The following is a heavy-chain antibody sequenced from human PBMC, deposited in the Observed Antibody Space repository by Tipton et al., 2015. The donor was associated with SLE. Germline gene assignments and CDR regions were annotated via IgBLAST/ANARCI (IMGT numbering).Heavy chain of an antibody. D-gene: IGHD7-27*01. CDR2: IYHSGST. Sequence: TLSLTCTVSGGSMSTYYWSWIRQPPGKGLEWIGYIYHSGSTNYNPSLRSRVTISVDTSKNQFSLNLSSVTAADTAVYYCARQGAWGSNDYWGPGTLVTVSA. V-gene: IGHV4-59*01. CDR3: ARQGAWGSNDY. J-gene: IGHJ4*02. CDR1: GGSMSTYY.